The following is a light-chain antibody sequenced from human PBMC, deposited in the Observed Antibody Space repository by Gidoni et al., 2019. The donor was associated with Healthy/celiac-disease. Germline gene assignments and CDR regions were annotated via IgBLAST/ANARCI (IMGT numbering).Light chain of an antibody. CDR1: QSISSW. Sequence: DIQMTQSPSTLSASVGDRVTITCRASQSISSWLAWYQQKPGKAPKLLIYKASTLESGVPSRFSGSGSGSEFTLTIRGLQPDDFATYYCQQYNSYSYTFGQGTKLEIK. CDR2: KAS. V-gene: IGKV1-5*03. J-gene: IGKJ2*01. CDR3: QQYNSYSYT.